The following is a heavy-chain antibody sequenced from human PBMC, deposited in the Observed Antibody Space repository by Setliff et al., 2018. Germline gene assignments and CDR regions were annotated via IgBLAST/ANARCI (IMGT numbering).Heavy chain of an antibody. Sequence: ETLSLTCAVYGGSFSGYFWSWIRQSPGRGLEWIGEINDRGSTHYNPSLKSRVTISVDTSKNQFSLKLTSVTAADTAVYYCARDQFSSGWYGAPESYFDRWGQGVLVTVSS. CDR2: INDRGST. V-gene: IGHV4-34*01. CDR3: ARDQFSSGWYGAPESYFDR. D-gene: IGHD6-19*01. CDR1: GGSFSGYF. J-gene: IGHJ4*02.